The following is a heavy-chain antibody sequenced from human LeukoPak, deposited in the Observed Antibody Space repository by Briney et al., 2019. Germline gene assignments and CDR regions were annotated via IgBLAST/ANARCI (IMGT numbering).Heavy chain of an antibody. D-gene: IGHD4-23*01. CDR2: ISAYNGNT. Sequence: ASVKVSCKASGGTFSSYAISWVRQAPGQGLEWMGWISAYNGNTNYAQKLQGRVTMTTDTSTSTAYMELRSLRSDDTAVYYCCLSPVVTPGWFDPWAREPWSPSPQ. V-gene: IGHV1-18*01. CDR1: GGTFSSYA. J-gene: IGHJ5*02. CDR3: CLSPVVTPGWFDP.